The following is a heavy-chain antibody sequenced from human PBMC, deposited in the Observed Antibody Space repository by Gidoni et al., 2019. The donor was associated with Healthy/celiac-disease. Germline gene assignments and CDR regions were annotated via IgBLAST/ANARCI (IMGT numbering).Heavy chain of an antibody. CDR1: GFTFSSYG. CDR2: IWYDGSNK. V-gene: IGHV3-33*01. Sequence: QVQLVESGGGVVQPGRSLRLSCAASGFTFSSYGMHWVRQAPGKGLEWVAVIWYDGSNKYYADSVKGRFTISRDNSKNTLYLQMNSLRAEDTAVYYCARNSYYYDSSGSIPHYWGQGTLVTVSS. CDR3: ARNSYYYDSSGSIPHY. D-gene: IGHD3-22*01. J-gene: IGHJ4*02.